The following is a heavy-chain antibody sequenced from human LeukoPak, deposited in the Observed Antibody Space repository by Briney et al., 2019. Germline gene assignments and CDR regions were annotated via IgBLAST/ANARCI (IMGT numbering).Heavy chain of an antibody. D-gene: IGHD2-15*01. V-gene: IGHV4-59*01. Sequence: SSETLSLTCTVSGLSIRSYYWSWIRQPPGKGLEWIGYIYYSGSTNYNTSLKSRVTISVDTSKNQFSLKLSAVTPADPPVYYFARGINYFDYWGRGTLVTVSS. CDR2: IYYSGST. CDR3: ARGINYFDY. J-gene: IGHJ4*02. CDR1: GLSIRSYY.